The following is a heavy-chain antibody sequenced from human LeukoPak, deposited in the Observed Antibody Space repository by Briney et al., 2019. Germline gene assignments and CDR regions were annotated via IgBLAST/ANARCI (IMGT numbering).Heavy chain of an antibody. CDR3: ARGREDIVVVPAAYWFDP. Sequence: GGSLRLSCAASGFTFDDYGMSRVRQAPGKGLEWVSGINWNGGSTGYADSVKGRFTISRDNAKNSLYLQMNSLRAEDTALYYCARGREDIVVVPAAYWFDPWGQGTLVTVSS. CDR1: GFTFDDYG. CDR2: INWNGGST. D-gene: IGHD2-2*01. J-gene: IGHJ5*02. V-gene: IGHV3-20*04.